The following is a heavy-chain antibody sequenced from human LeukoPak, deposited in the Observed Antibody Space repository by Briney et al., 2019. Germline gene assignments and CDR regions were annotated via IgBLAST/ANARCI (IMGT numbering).Heavy chain of an antibody. CDR2: INPNSGGT. D-gene: IGHD3-10*01. CDR3: ARSNYYGSGRYWYFDL. V-gene: IGHV1-2*02. CDR1: GYTFTGYY. Sequence: ASVKVSCKASGYTFTGYYMHWVRQAPGQGLEWMGWINPNSGGTNYAQKFQGRVTMTRDTSISTAYMELSRLRSDDTAVYYCARSNYYGSGRYWYFDLWRRGTLVTVSS. J-gene: IGHJ2*01.